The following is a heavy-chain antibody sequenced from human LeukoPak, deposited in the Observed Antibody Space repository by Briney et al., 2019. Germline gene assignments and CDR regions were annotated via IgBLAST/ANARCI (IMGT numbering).Heavy chain of an antibody. CDR1: GFTFSSYS. CDR2: ISSSISYI. Sequence: GGSLRLSCAASGFTFSSYSMNWVRQAPGKGLEWVSSISSSISYIYYADSVKGRFTISRDNAKNSLYLQMNSLRAEDTAVYYCARDIIAVAQTDYWGQGTLVTVSS. J-gene: IGHJ4*02. D-gene: IGHD6-19*01. CDR3: ARDIIAVAQTDY. V-gene: IGHV3-21*01.